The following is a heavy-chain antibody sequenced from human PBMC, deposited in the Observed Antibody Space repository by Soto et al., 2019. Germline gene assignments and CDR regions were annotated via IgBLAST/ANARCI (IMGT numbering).Heavy chain of an antibody. CDR2: ISAYNGNT. Sequence: QVQLVQSGAEVKKPGASVKVSCKASGYTFTSYGISWVRQAPGQGLEWMGWISAYNGNTNYAQKLQGRVTMTTDTSTRTTYMELRSLRSDDKAVYYCARGGAQPYYDWGAFDIWGQGTMVTASS. D-gene: IGHD3-3*01. J-gene: IGHJ3*02. CDR3: ARGGAQPYYDWGAFDI. CDR1: GYTFTSYG. V-gene: IGHV1-18*01.